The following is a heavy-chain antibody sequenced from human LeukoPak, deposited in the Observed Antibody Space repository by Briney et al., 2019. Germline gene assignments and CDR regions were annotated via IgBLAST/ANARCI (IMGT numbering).Heavy chain of an antibody. V-gene: IGHV3-33*01. CDR2: IWLDARQP. CDR3: VREIFGSVIYPDY. D-gene: IGHD3-10*01. CDR1: GVSLRTYA. Sequence: GSLRLSCAASGVSLRTYATHSVRHAPGKGLERVSLIWLDARQPFYTDSAKGRFTISRDNSKNTVYLQINSLGGEDTPVHYCVREIFGSVIYPDYWARGTLVTVSS. J-gene: IGHJ4*02.